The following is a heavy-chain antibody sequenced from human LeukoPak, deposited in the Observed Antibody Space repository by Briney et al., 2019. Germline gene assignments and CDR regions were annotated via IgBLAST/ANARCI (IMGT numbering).Heavy chain of an antibody. CDR3: ARGQSGTAIPRAGRYLDL. Sequence: SETLSLTCAVYGGSFSGYYWSWIRQPPGKGLEWIGEINHSGSTNYNPSLKSRVTISVDTSKNQFSLKLSSVTAADTAVYYCARGQSGTAIPRAGRYLDLWGRGTLVTVSS. V-gene: IGHV4-34*01. CDR2: INHSGST. J-gene: IGHJ2*01. D-gene: IGHD5-18*01. CDR1: GGSFSGYY.